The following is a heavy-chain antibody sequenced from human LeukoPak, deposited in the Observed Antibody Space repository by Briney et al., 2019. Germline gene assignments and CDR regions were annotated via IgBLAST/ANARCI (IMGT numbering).Heavy chain of an antibody. CDR3: ARKSIAVAGRKPYDY. V-gene: IGHV4-34*01. D-gene: IGHD6-13*01. CDR1: GGSFSGYY. J-gene: IGHJ4*02. Sequence: KTSETLSLTCAVYGGSFSGYYWSWIRQPPGKGLERIGEIDHSGRTNSNPSLKSRVTISVDMSKNQFSLRLSSVTAADTAVYYCARKSIAVAGRKPYDYWDQGTLVTVSS. CDR2: IDHSGRT.